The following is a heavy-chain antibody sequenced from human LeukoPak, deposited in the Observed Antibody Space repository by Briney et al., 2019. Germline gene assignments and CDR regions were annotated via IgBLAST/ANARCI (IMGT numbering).Heavy chain of an antibody. CDR1: GFTSDDHA. CDR2: IMWRSGST. D-gene: IGHD3-10*01. V-gene: IGHV3-9*02. Sequence: PGGSLRLSCAVSGFTSDDHAMQWVRQASGKGLEWVAGIMWRSGSTGYGDSVKGRFTISRDNAKKSLYLQMNGLRVEDTAFYYCTKDLTPGGADVWGQGTTVTVSS. CDR3: TKDLTPGGADV. J-gene: IGHJ6*02.